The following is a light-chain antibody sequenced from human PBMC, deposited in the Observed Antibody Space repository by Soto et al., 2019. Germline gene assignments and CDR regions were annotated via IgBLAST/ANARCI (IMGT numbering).Light chain of an antibody. CDR2: DAS. CDR3: QQYDILLFS. Sequence: DIQLTQSPSFLSASVGDRVTITCQASQDIGNYLNWYQQKPGKAPKLLISDASNLETGVSSRFSGSGSGRHFTFTISSLQPEDIATYYCQQYDILLFSFGPGTKVDIK. V-gene: IGKV1-33*01. J-gene: IGKJ3*01. CDR1: QDIGNY.